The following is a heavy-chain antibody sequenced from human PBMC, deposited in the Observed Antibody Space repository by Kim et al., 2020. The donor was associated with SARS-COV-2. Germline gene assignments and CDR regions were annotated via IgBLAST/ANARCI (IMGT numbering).Heavy chain of an antibody. CDR1: GFSFKSYG. CDR2: IWYDGSKG. D-gene: IGHD2-21*01. V-gene: IGHV3-33*01. Sequence: GGSLRLSCKSSGFSFKSYGMHWVRQAPGRGLEWVTYIWYDGSKGFYSDSVKGRFTVSRENSENTMYLQMNSLRDDDTATYYCVRDDFVRGCFSLWGQGARVTVSS. J-gene: IGHJ4*02. CDR3: VRDDFVRGCFSL.